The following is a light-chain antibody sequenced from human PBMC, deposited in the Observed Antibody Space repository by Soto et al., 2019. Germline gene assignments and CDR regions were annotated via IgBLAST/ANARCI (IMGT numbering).Light chain of an antibody. J-gene: IGLJ1*01. V-gene: IGLV2-11*01. CDR3: CSFAGGNTFA. CDR1: SSDVGGYNY. CDR2: DVI. Sequence: QSALTQPRSVSGSPGQSVTISCTGTSSDVGGYNYVSWYQPHPGKAPKLMIYDVIKRPSGVPDRFSGSKSGTTASLTISGLHAEDEADYYCCSFAGGNTFAFGTGTKLTVL.